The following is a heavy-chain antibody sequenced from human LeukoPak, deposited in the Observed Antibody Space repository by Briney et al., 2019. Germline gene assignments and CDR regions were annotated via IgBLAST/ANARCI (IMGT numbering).Heavy chain of an antibody. CDR1: GFTFSSYA. Sequence: PGGSLRLSCAASGFTFSSYAMSWVRQAPGKGLEWVSAISGSLDRTYYADSVKGRFTISRDNSLDTLYLQMNSLGAEDTAVYYCAKPGDFWSGYYTNYYYGLDVWGQGTTVTVSS. V-gene: IGHV3-23*01. CDR3: AKPGDFWSGYYTNYYYGLDV. D-gene: IGHD3-3*01. J-gene: IGHJ6*02. CDR2: ISGSLDRT.